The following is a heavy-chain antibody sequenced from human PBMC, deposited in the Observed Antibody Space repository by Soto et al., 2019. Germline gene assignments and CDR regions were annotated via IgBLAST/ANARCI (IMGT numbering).Heavy chain of an antibody. Sequence: ASVKVSCKASGFTFTSSAVQWVRQARGQRLEWIGWIVVGSGNTNYAQKFQERVTITRDMSTSTAYMELSSLRSEDTAVYYCAASGSGSYRRPLHWYDYWGQGTLVTVSS. V-gene: IGHV1-58*01. CDR3: AASGSGSYRRPLHWYDY. D-gene: IGHD1-26*01. J-gene: IGHJ4*02. CDR2: IVVGSGNT. CDR1: GFTFTSSA.